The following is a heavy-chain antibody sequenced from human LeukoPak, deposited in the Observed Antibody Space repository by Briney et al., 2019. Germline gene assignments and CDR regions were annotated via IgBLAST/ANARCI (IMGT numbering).Heavy chain of an antibody. J-gene: IGHJ4*02. CDR1: GFTFSSYR. Sequence: TGGSLRLSCAASGFTFSSYRMNWVRQAPGKGLEWVSSISSSSTYKYYADSVKGRFTISRDNSKNTLYLQMNSLRAEDTAVYYCAKASHFWSAYSWGQGTLVTVSS. CDR3: AKASHFWSAYS. CDR2: ISSSSTYK. D-gene: IGHD3-3*02. V-gene: IGHV3-21*04.